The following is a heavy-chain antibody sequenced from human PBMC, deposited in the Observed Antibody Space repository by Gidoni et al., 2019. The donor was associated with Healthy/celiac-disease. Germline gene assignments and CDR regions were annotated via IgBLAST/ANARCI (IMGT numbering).Heavy chain of an antibody. CDR1: GFTFSSYG. Sequence: QVQLVESGGGVVQPGRSLRLSCAASGFTFSSYGMDWVRQAPGKGLEWVAVISYDGSNKYYADSVKGRFTISRDNSKNTLYLQMNSLRAEDTAVYYCAKDRGSVDTAMVFDYWGQGTLVTVSS. D-gene: IGHD5-18*01. CDR3: AKDRGSVDTAMVFDY. V-gene: IGHV3-30*18. CDR2: ISYDGSNK. J-gene: IGHJ4*02.